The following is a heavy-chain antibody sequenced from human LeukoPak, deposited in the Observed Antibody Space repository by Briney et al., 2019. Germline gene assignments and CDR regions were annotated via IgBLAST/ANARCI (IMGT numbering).Heavy chain of an antibody. CDR2: ISSSSSYI. D-gene: IGHD6-13*01. V-gene: IGHV3-21*01. CDR1: GFTFSSYS. CDR3: ARVSSSWYSNYWFDP. J-gene: IGHJ5*02. Sequence: GGSLRLSCAASGFTFSSYSMNWLRQAPGKGLEWVSSISSSSSYIYYADSVKGRFTISRDNAKNSLYLQMNSLRAEDTAVYYCARVSSSWYSNYWFDPWGQGTLVTVSS.